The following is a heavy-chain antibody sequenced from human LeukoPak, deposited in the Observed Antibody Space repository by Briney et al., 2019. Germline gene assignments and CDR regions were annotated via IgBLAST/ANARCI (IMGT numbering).Heavy chain of an antibody. D-gene: IGHD4-17*01. CDR3: ARVAEMTTPRDAFDI. V-gene: IGHV4-38-2*02. CDR1: GYSISSGYY. J-gene: IGHJ3*02. Sequence: SETLSLTCTVSGYSISSGYYWGWIWQPPGKGLEWIGSIYHSGSTYYNPSLKSRVTISVDTSKNQFSLKLSSVTAADTAVYYCARVAEMTTPRDAFDIWGQGTMVTVSS. CDR2: IYHSGST.